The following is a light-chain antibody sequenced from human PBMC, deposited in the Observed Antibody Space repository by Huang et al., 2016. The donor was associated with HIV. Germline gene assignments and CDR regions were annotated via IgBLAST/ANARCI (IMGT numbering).Light chain of an antibody. J-gene: IGKJ1*01. Sequence: DVEMTQSPRSLRVTLGQPASLSCRSSQSLLYGDGNTYLNWFNQRPGQSPRRLIYKVSNRDSGVPDRFSGSGSGTDFTLKISRVEAGDVGVYYCMQGTHWPQTFGPGTKVEIK. V-gene: IGKV2-30*01. CDR1: QSLLYGDGNTY. CDR2: KVS. CDR3: MQGTHWPQT.